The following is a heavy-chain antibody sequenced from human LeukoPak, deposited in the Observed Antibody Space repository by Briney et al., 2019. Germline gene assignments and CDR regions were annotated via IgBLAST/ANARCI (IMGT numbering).Heavy chain of an antibody. Sequence: GSSVKVSCKASGGTFSSYAISWVRQAPGQGLEWMGWISAYNGNTNYAQKLQGRVTMTTDTSTSTAYMELRSLRSDDTAVYYCARDRERWLQSEENYYYYYYMDVWGKGTTVTVSS. V-gene: IGHV1-18*01. CDR1: GGTFSSYA. CDR3: ARDRERWLQSEENYYYYYYMDV. J-gene: IGHJ6*03. D-gene: IGHD5-24*01. CDR2: ISAYNGNT.